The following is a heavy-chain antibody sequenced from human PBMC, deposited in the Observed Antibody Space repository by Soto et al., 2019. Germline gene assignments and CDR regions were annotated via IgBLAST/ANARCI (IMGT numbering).Heavy chain of an antibody. J-gene: IGHJ6*02. CDR3: AKGTGYGDQYYYYYGMDV. Sequence: PWGSLRLSCAASGFTFSSYGMHWVRQAPGKGLEWVAVISYDGSNKYYADSVKGRFTISRDNSKNTLYLQMNSLRAEDTAVYYCAKGTGYGDQYYYYYGMDVWGQGTTVTVSS. CDR1: GFTFSSYG. D-gene: IGHD4-17*01. V-gene: IGHV3-30*18. CDR2: ISYDGSNK.